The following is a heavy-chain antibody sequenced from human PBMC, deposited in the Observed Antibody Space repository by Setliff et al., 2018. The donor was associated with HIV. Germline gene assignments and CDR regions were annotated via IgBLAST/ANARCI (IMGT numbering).Heavy chain of an antibody. CDR3: AKPRIFDSFDV. Sequence: ASVKVSCKALTFLVTGYNIHWVRLAPGHGPEWLGRINPNNGGTDYAQKFQGGVTMSLDTSTNTIYLELKGLTSDDTAVYYCAKPRIFDSFDVWGPGTVVTVSS. D-gene: IGHD2-15*01. CDR2: INPNNGGT. CDR1: TFLVTGYN. V-gene: IGHV1-2*06. J-gene: IGHJ3*01.